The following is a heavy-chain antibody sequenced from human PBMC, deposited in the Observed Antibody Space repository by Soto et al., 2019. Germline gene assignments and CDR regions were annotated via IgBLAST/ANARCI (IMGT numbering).Heavy chain of an antibody. CDR2: INSDGSST. V-gene: IGHV3-74*01. Sequence: GGSLRLSCAASGFTFSSYWMHWVRQAPGKGLVWVSRINSDGSSTSYADSVKGRFTISRDNAKNTLYLQMNSLRAEDTAVYYCARDTFHYDFWSGYYNYYYYGMDVWGQGTTVTVSS. D-gene: IGHD3-3*01. CDR1: GFTFSSYW. J-gene: IGHJ6*02. CDR3: ARDTFHYDFWSGYYNYYYYGMDV.